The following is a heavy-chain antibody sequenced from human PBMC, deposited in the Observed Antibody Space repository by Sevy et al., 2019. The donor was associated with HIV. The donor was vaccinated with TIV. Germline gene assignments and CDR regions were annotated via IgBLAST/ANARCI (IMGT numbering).Heavy chain of an antibody. CDR3: ARDADSLYSGSYRGLGAFDI. D-gene: IGHD1-26*01. CDR1: GFTFSSYW. J-gene: IGHJ3*02. Sequence: HGGSLRLSCAASGFTFSSYWMSWVRQAPGKGLEWVANIKQDGSEKYYVDSVKGRFTISRDNAKNSLYLQMNSLRAEDTAVYYCARDADSLYSGSYRGLGAFDIWGQGTMVTVSS. V-gene: IGHV3-7*01. CDR2: IKQDGSEK.